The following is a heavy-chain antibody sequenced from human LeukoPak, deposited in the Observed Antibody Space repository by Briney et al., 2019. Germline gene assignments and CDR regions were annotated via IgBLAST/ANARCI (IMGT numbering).Heavy chain of an antibody. CDR1: GGSISSGGYY. CDR3: VRHQNPPARGSNWFDS. J-gene: IGHJ5*01. Sequence: PSQTLSLTCTVSGGSISSGGYYWSWIRQHPGKGLEWIGYIYYSGSTYYNPSLKSRVTISVDTSKNQFSLKLTSVTAADAAMYWCVRHQNPPARGSNWFDSWGQGTLVTVSS. D-gene: IGHD2/OR15-2a*01. CDR2: IYYSGST. V-gene: IGHV4-31*03.